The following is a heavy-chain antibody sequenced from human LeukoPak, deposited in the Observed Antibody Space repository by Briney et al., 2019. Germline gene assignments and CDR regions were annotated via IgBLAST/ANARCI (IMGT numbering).Heavy chain of an antibody. V-gene: IGHV4-59*11. Sequence: PSETLSLTCTVSGVSISFHYWSWLRQPPGKGLEGFGYINLSGSTYYDPSLRSRVTISGETSKNQLPLRLTSVTAADTAVYYCARGAVCYFYLWGRGTLVTVSS. CDR1: GVSISFHY. D-gene: IGHD3-16*01. CDR3: ARGAVCYFYL. J-gene: IGHJ2*01. CDR2: INLSGST.